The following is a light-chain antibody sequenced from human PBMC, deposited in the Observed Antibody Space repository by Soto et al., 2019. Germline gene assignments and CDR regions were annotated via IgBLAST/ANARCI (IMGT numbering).Light chain of an antibody. CDR2: GAS. V-gene: IGKV3-15*01. Sequence: EIVMMQSPATLSVSPGERATLSCRASQSVSSNLAWYQQKPGQAPRLLIYGASTRASGIPARFSGSGSGTEFTLTINSLQSEDFAVYYCQQYNNRPPLMCTFGQGTKLEI. CDR1: QSVSSN. J-gene: IGKJ2*02. CDR3: QQYNNRPPLMCT.